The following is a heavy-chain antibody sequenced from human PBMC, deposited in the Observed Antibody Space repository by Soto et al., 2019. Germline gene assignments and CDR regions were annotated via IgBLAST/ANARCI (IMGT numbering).Heavy chain of an antibody. CDR1: GFTFNTYG. Sequence: GGSLRLSCAASGFTFNTYGMHWVRQAPGKGLEWVAASSYDGRETFYADSAKGRFTVSKEMSKNTAFLQMNALRHEDTAVYFCARDSGWPILNFDNWGQGTPVTVSS. CDR3: ARDSGWPILNFDN. D-gene: IGHD3-10*01. J-gene: IGHJ4*02. CDR2: SSYDGRET. V-gene: IGHV3-30*03.